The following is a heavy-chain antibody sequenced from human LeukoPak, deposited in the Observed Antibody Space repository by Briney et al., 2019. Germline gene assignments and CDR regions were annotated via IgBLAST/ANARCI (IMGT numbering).Heavy chain of an antibody. CDR3: ASNSPGAYYDSSGYYNY. D-gene: IGHD3-22*01. Sequence: GGSLRLSCAASGFTVSSNYMSWVRQAPGKGLEWVSVIYSGGGTYYADSVKGRFTISRDNSKNTLYLQMNSLRAEDTAVYYCASNSPGAYYDSSGYYNYWGQGTLVTVSS. J-gene: IGHJ4*02. V-gene: IGHV3-53*01. CDR1: GFTVSSNY. CDR2: IYSGGGT.